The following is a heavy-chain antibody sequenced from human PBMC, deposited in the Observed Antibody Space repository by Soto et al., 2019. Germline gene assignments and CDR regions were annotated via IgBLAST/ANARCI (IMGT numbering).Heavy chain of an antibody. J-gene: IGHJ5*02. D-gene: IGHD1-1*01. CDR1: GYSFPSQD. CDR3: VRGHWKSP. CDR2: VSPSSGNT. Sequence: GASVKVSCKASGYSFPSQDIHWVRQAPGQGLEWVGRVSPSSGNTGYAQKFQGRVTMTRDTSTGTAFMELSGLTYDDTAVYYCVRGHWKSPWGQGTLQTVS. V-gene: IGHV1-8*01.